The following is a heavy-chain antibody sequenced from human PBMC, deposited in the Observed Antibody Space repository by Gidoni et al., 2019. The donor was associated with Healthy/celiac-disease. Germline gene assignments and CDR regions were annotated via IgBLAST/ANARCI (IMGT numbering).Heavy chain of an antibody. CDR2: IYHSGST. D-gene: IGHD3-22*01. Sequence: QVQLQESGPGLVKPSETLSLTCTVSGYSISSGYYWGWIRQPPGKGLEWIGSIYHSGSTYYNPSLKSRVTISVDTSKNQSSLKLSSVTAADTAVYYCASLEGYYYDSSDNYWGQGTLVTVSS. CDR1: GYSISSGYY. V-gene: IGHV4-38-2*02. CDR3: ASLEGYYYDSSDNY. J-gene: IGHJ4*02.